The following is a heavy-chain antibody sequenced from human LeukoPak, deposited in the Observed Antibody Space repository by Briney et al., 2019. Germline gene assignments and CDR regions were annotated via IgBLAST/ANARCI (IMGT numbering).Heavy chain of an antibody. Sequence: PGGSLRLSCSASGFSFRNYDMHWVRQPTGKGLEWVSAIGTGGDTYYPGSVKGRFTVVRENAKNTLYLQMNSLRAGDTAMYYRARRSAAAGIDAFDIWGQGTMVTVSS. CDR2: IGTGGDT. D-gene: IGHD6-13*01. CDR1: GFSFRNYD. J-gene: IGHJ3*02. V-gene: IGHV3-13*01. CDR3: ARRSAAAGIDAFDI.